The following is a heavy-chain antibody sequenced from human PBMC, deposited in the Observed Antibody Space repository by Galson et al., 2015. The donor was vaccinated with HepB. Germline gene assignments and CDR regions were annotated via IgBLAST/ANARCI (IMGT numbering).Heavy chain of an antibody. D-gene: IGHD5-18*01. J-gene: IGHJ4*02. CDR3: ARYRSLQLWEGGYFDY. Sequence: SVKVSCKASGGTFSSYAISWVRQAPGQGLEWMGGIIPIFGIANYAQKFQGRVTITADESTSTAYMELSSLRSEDTAVYYCARYRSLQLWEGGYFDYWGQGTLVTVSS. CDR1: GGTFSSYA. CDR2: IIPIFGIA. V-gene: IGHV1-69*13.